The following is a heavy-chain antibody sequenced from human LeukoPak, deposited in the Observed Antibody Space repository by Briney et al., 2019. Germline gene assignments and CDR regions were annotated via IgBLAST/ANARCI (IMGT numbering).Heavy chain of an antibody. D-gene: IGHD5/OR15-5a*01. J-gene: IGHJ5*02. CDR2: IYLSGST. V-gene: IGHV4-30-2*01. CDR1: GGSLSSGAYS. CDR3: ARAHCLPGWFDP. Sequence: SETLSLTCAVSGGSLSSGAYSWSWIRQPPGTGLEWIGYIYLSGSTYYNPSLKSRVTISVDRTKDQFSLKLSSVTAADAAVYYCARAHCLPGWFDPWGQRTLVTVSS.